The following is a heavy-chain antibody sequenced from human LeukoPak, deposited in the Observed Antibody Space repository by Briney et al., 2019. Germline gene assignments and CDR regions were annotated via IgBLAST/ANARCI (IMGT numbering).Heavy chain of an antibody. V-gene: IGHV3-7*02. CDR1: GFTFSRFW. J-gene: IGHJ4*02. CDR3: AGGYSTYFEY. D-gene: IGHD5-18*01. CDR2: IKQDGSVI. Sequence: GGFLRLSCAASGFTFSRFWMTWVRQAPGKGLEWVADIKQDGSVIRFVDSVKGRFTISRDNAKNSLYLQMNSLRAEDTAVYYCAGGYSTYFEYWGQGTLVTVSS.